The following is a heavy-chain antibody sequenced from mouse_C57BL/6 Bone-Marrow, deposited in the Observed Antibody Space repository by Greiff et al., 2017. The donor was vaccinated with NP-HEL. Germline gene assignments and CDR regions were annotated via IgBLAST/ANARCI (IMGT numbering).Heavy chain of an antibody. D-gene: IGHD1-1*01. V-gene: IGHV2-9-1*01. Sequence: VQGVESGPGLVAPSQSLSITCTVSGFSLTSYAISWVRQPPGKGLEWLGVIWTGGGTNYNSALKSRLSISKDNSKSQVFLKMNSLQTDDTARYYCARKATVVPYWYFDVWGTGTTVTVSS. CDR3: ARKATVVPYWYFDV. CDR1: GFSLTSYA. CDR2: IWTGGGT. J-gene: IGHJ1*03.